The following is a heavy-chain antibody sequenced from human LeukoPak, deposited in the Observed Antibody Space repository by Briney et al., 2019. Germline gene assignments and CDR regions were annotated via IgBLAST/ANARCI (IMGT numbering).Heavy chain of an antibody. CDR1: GFPFSSYA. D-gene: IGHD2-21*02. CDR2: ISGDGATT. J-gene: IGHJ5*02. CDR3: VRDSPKTAGTYNWFDT. Sequence: GGSLRLSCAASGFPFSSYAMTWVRQAPGKGLEWVSSISGDGATTYHADSVKGRFTISRDNAKNSLYLQMNSLRVEDTAFYYCVRDSPKTAGTYNWFDTWGRGTLVTVSS. V-gene: IGHV3-23*01.